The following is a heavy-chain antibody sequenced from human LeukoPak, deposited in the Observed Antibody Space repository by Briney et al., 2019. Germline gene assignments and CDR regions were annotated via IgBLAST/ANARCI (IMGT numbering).Heavy chain of an antibody. CDR1: GGTFSSYA. Sequence: SVKVTCKASGGTFSSYAISWVRQAPGQGLEWMGGIIPIFGTANYAQKFQGRVTITADKSTSTAYMELSSLRSEDTAVYYCAGTREYCSSTSCYEWWFDPWGQGTLVTVSS. CDR3: AGTREYCSSTSCYEWWFDP. J-gene: IGHJ5*02. D-gene: IGHD2-2*01. V-gene: IGHV1-69*06. CDR2: IIPIFGTA.